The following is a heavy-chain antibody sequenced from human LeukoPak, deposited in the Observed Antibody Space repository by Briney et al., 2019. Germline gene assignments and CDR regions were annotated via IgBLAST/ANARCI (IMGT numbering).Heavy chain of an antibody. CDR1: GGSISSYY. J-gene: IGHJ4*02. V-gene: IGHV4-34*01. CDR2: INHSGST. D-gene: IGHD5-18*01. CDR3: ARSGYSYALKNYFDY. Sequence: SETLSLTCTVSGGSISSYYWSWIRQPPGKGLEWIGEINHSGSTNYNPSLKSRVTISVDTSKNQFSLKLSSVTAADTAVYYCARSGYSYALKNYFDYWGQGTLVTVSS.